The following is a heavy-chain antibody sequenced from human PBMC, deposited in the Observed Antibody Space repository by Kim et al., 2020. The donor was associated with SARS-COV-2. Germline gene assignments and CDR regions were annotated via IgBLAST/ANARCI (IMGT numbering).Heavy chain of an antibody. J-gene: IGHJ5*02. V-gene: IGHV4-39*01. D-gene: IGHD3-16*01. CDR3: ARVQRGGVGP. CDR1: GGSISSSSYY. Sequence: SETLSLTCTVSGGSISSSSYYWGWIRQPPGKGLEWIGSIYYSGSTYYNPSLKSRVTISVDTSKNQFSLKLSSVTAADTAVYYCARVQRGGVGPWGQGTLVTVSS. CDR2: IYYSGST.